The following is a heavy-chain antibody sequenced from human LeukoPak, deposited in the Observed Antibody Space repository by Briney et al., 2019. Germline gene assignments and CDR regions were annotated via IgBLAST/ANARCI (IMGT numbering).Heavy chain of an antibody. J-gene: IGHJ6*02. D-gene: IGHD3-3*01. V-gene: IGHV3-23*01. Sequence: GGSLRLSCAASGFTFSSYAVSWVRQAPGKGLEWVSAISGSGGSTYYADSVKGRFTISRDNSKNTLYLQMNSLRAEDTAVYYCAKSSEWLGYYYGMDVWGQGTTVTVSS. CDR2: ISGSGGST. CDR3: AKSSEWLGYYYGMDV. CDR1: GFTFSSYA.